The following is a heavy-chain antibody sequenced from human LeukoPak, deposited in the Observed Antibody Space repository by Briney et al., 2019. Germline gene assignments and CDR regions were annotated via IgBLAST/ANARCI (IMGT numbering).Heavy chain of an antibody. CDR3: AGPGSSGQKSTDIFDY. D-gene: IGHD6-19*01. V-gene: IGHV4-39*01. CDR2: IYYSGST. J-gene: IGHJ4*02. CDR1: GGSISSSSYY. Sequence: SETLSLTCTVSGGSISSSSYYWGWIRQPPGKGLEWIGSIYYSGSTYYNPSLKSRVTISVDTSKNQCSLKLSSVTAADTAVYYCAGPGSSGQKSTDIFDYWGQGTLVTVSS.